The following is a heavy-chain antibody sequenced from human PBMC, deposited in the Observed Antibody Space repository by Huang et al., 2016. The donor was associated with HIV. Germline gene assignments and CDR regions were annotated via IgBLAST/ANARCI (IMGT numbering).Heavy chain of an antibody. J-gene: IGHJ3*02. CDR1: GYTFTSYD. D-gene: IGHD3-22*01. CDR2: MNPNSGNT. CDR3: ARGLYYYDSSGYTHDAFDI. V-gene: IGHV1-8*01. Sequence: QVQLVQSGAEAKKPGASVKVSCKASGYTFTSYDINWVRQATGQGLEWMGWMNPNSGNTGYAKKFQGRVTMTRNTSISTAYMELSSLRSEDTAVYYCARGLYYYDSSGYTHDAFDIWGQGTMVTVSS.